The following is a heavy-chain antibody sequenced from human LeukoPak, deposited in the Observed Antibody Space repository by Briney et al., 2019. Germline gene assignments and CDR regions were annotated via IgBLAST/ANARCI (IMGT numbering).Heavy chain of an antibody. J-gene: IGHJ5*02. D-gene: IGHD1-26*01. Sequence: PGGSLRLSCEASGFTFSSYWMTWVRQAPGKGLEWVAYINQDGSEKYYVDSVKGRFTVSRDIAKNSLYLHMDSLRAEDTAVYYCARSVGPRRPHLWFDPWGQGTLVTVSS. CDR1: GFTFSSYW. CDR2: INQDGSEK. CDR3: ARSVGPRRPHLWFDP. V-gene: IGHV3-7*01.